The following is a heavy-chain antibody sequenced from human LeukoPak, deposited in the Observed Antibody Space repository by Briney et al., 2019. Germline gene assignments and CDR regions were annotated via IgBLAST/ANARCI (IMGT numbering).Heavy chain of an antibody. J-gene: IGHJ4*02. Sequence: GGSLRLSCAASGSTVSSTYMSWVRQAPGKGLEWVSIIYSAGSTYYADSVKGRLTISRDNSKNTLYLQMNSLRAEDTAVYYCAKGHCTNGICWLDWGQGTLVTVSS. D-gene: IGHD2-8*01. V-gene: IGHV3-53*01. CDR1: GSTVSSTY. CDR2: IYSAGST. CDR3: AKGHCTNGICWLD.